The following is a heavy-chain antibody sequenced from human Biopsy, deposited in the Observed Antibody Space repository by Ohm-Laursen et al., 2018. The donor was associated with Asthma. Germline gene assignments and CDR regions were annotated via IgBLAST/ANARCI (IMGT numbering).Heavy chain of an antibody. D-gene: IGHD2-2*01. V-gene: IGHV1-69*13. J-gene: IGHJ4*02. Sequence: SVKASCKSLGGTFNTYVIGWVRQPPGQGLGWMGGINSVFGTTTYPQKFQDRVTITADDSTSTVYMELSSLRSEDTAVYFCAREAGSCISRTCYSLDFWGQGTLVTVSS. CDR1: GGTFNTYV. CDR3: AREAGSCISRTCYSLDF. CDR2: INSVFGTT.